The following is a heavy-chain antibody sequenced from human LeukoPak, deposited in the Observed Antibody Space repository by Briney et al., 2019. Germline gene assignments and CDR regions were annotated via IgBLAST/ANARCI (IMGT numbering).Heavy chain of an antibody. CDR1: GFTVSGNY. D-gene: IGHD6-19*01. CDR3: AREVIAVAGYFDY. J-gene: IGHJ4*02. V-gene: IGHV3-66*01. CDR2: IYSGGNT. Sequence: GGSLRLSCAASGFTVSGNYMSWVRQAPGKGLEWVSVIYSGGNTYYADPVKGRFTISRDNSKNTLYPQMNSLRAEDTAVYYCAREVIAVAGYFDYWGQGTLVTVSS.